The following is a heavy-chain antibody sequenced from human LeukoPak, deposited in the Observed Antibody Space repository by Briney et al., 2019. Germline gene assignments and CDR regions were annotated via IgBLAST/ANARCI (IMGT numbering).Heavy chain of an antibody. CDR3: ARKNSNYYYGMDV. CDR2: IYSGGST. CDR1: GFTVSSNY. Sequence: GGSLRLSCAASGFTVSSNYMSWVRQAPGKGLEWVSVIYSGGSTYYADSVKGRFTISRDNSKNTLYLQMNSLRAEDTAVHYCARKNSNYYYGMDVWGQGTTVTVSS. V-gene: IGHV3-53*01. D-gene: IGHD1-7*01. J-gene: IGHJ6*02.